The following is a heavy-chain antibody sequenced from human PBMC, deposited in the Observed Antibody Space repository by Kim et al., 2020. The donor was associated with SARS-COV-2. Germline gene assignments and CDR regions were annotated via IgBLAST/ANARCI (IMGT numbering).Heavy chain of an antibody. V-gene: IGHV4-39*01. J-gene: IGHJ4*02. CDR3: ARARDNRMVRGVIIPFDY. D-gene: IGHD3-10*01. Sequence: KSRGTISVDTSKDQFSLKLSSVTAADTAVYYCARARDNRMVRGVIIPFDYWGQGTLVTVSS.